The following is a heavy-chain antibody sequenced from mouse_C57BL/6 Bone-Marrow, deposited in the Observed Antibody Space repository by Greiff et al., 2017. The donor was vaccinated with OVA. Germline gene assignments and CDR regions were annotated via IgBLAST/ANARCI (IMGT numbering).Heavy chain of an antibody. J-gene: IGHJ1*03. CDR2: IDPNSGGT. Sequence: VQRVESGAELVKPGASVKLSCKASGYTFTSYWMHWVKQRPGRGLEWIGRIDPNSGGTKYNEKFKSKATLTVDKPSSTAYMQLSSLTSEDSAVYYCAGPITTVPWSFDVWGTGTTVTVSS. D-gene: IGHD1-1*01. CDR1: GYTFTSYW. CDR3: AGPITTVPWSFDV. V-gene: IGHV1-72*01.